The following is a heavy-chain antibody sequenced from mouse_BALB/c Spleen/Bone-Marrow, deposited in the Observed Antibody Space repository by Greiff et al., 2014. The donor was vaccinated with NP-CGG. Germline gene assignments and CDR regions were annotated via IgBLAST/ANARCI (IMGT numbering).Heavy chain of an antibody. Sequence: DVQLQESGAGLVKPGASVKLSCTASGFNIKDTYIYWVKQRPEQGLEWIGRIVPANGNTKYDPKFQGKATITADTSSNTAYLQLSSLTSEDTAVYYCAEITTAAYYVMDYWGQGTSVTVSS. CDR1: GFNIKDTY. V-gene: IGHV14-3*02. D-gene: IGHD1-2*01. J-gene: IGHJ4*01. CDR2: IVPANGNT. CDR3: AEITTAAYYVMDY.